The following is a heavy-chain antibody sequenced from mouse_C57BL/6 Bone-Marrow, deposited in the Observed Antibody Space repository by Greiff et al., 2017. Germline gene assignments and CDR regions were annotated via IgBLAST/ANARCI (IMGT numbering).Heavy chain of an antibody. CDR1: GFTFSSYG. Sequence: EVMLVESGGDLVKPGGSLKLSCAASGFTFSSYGMSWVRQTPDKRLEWVAPISSGSSYTYYPDSVKGRFTISRDNAKNTLYLQMSSLKSEDTAMYYCARRRQLRLFDYWGQGTTLTVSS. CDR3: ARRRQLRLFDY. CDR2: ISSGSSYT. D-gene: IGHD3-2*02. V-gene: IGHV5-6*02. J-gene: IGHJ2*01.